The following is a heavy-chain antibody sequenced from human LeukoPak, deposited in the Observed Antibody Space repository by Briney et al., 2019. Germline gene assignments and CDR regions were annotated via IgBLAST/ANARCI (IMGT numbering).Heavy chain of an antibody. CDR2: IYYSGST. D-gene: IGHD3-9*01. V-gene: IGHV4-59*05. Sequence: SETLSLTCTVSGGSISSYYWSWIRQPPGKGLEWIGSIYYSGSTYYNPSLKSRVTISVDTSKNQFSLKLSSVTAADTAVYYCARRVLRYFDWLFDNWLDPWGQGTLVTVSS. J-gene: IGHJ5*02. CDR1: GGSISSYY. CDR3: ARRVLRYFDWLFDNWLDP.